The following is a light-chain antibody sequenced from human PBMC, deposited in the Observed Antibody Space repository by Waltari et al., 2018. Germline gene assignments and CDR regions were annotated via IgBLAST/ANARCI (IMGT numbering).Light chain of an antibody. CDR2: DAS. V-gene: IGKV1-12*01. CDR3: QQVLSFPRT. CDR1: QGIASR. Sequence: DIQMTQSPSSVSASVGDRVTLTGRASQGIASRLAWYQQKPGKATKLLIYDASSLHSGVPSRFSGRGSGTDFTLSIRSLHPDDFSPYYCQQVLSFPRTFGQGTKVEVK. J-gene: IGKJ1*01.